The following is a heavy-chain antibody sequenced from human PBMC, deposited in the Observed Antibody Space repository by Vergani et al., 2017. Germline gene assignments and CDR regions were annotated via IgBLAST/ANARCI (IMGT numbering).Heavy chain of an antibody. Sequence: QVQLVQSGAEVKKPGASVKVSCKASGYTFTGYYMHWVRQAPGQGLEWMGWINPNSGGTNYAQKFQGRVTMTRDTSISTAYMELSSLRSEDTAVYYCAGGRGLRYLSYYFDYWGQGTLVTVSS. CDR3: AGGRGLRYLSYYFDY. CDR1: GYTFTGYY. J-gene: IGHJ4*02. D-gene: IGHD3-9*01. CDR2: INPNSGGT. V-gene: IGHV1-2*02.